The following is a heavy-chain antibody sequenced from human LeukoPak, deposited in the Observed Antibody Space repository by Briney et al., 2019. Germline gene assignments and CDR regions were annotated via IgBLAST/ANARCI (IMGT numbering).Heavy chain of an antibody. CDR2: INPSGGST. D-gene: IGHD2-15*01. Sequence: ASVKVSCKASGYTFTGYYMHWVRQAPGQGLEWTGIINPSGGSTSYAQKFQGRVTMTRDTSTSTVYMELSSLRSEDTAVYYCARDRGGYCSGGSCDYWFDPWGQGTLVTVSS. CDR1: GYTFTGYY. CDR3: ARDRGGYCSGGSCDYWFDP. V-gene: IGHV1-46*01. J-gene: IGHJ5*02.